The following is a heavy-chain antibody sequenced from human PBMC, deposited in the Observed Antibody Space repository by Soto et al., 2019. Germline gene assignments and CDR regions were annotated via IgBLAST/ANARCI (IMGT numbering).Heavy chain of an antibody. J-gene: IGHJ6*02. V-gene: IGHV3-30*18. CDR2: ISYDGSNK. CDR3: AKDLYMASIAAAGTGQDYYYGMDV. Sequence: QVQLVESGGGVVQPGRSLRLSCAASGFTFSSYGMHWVRQAPGKGLEWVADISYDGSNKYYADSVKGRFTISRDNSKNTLYLKMNSLRDEDTAVYYCAKDLYMASIAAAGTGQDYYYGMDVWGQGTTVTVSS. D-gene: IGHD6-13*01. CDR1: GFTFSSYG.